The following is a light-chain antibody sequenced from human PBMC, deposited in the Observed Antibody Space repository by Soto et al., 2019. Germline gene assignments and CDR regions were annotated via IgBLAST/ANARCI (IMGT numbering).Light chain of an antibody. CDR3: QQYNSYYLFT. Sequence: QMNEFPSTLAATFGEGAPITCRASKSISRWWAWYQQNPGKAPKLLIYEASSLESGVPSRFSGSGSGTEFTLTISSLQHEDFANYYCQQYNSYYLFTFGPGTKVDIK. J-gene: IGKJ3*01. V-gene: IGKV1-5*01. CDR1: KSISRW. CDR2: EAS.